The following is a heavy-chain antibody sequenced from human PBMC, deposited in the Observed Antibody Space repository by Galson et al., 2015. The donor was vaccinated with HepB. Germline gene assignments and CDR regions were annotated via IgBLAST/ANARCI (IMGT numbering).Heavy chain of an antibody. V-gene: IGHV3-11*01. CDR3: ARATLGWFDP. CDR2: ISGSGSSTI. CDR1: GFTFTDDH. Sequence: SLRLSCAASGFTFTDDHMSWIRQAPGKGLEWVSYISGSGSSTIFYADSVKGRFTISRDNAKNSLYLQMTSLRAEDTAVYYWARATLGWFDPWGQGTLVTVSS. D-gene: IGHD2/OR15-2a*01. J-gene: IGHJ5*02.